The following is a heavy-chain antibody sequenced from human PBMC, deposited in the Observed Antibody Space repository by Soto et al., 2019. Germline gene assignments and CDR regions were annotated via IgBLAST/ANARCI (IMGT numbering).Heavy chain of an antibody. V-gene: IGHV1-18*04. Sequence: ASVKVSCKASGYTFTNHGIHWVRQAPGQGLEWMGWINPYSANKNYAQKLQGRITMTTDTSTSTAYMDLRSLTSDDPAVYYGARDRVAGIWGDAFDIWGQGTMVTVSS. CDR1: GYTFTNHG. CDR2: INPYSANK. D-gene: IGHD3-16*01. J-gene: IGHJ3*02. CDR3: ARDRVAGIWGDAFDI.